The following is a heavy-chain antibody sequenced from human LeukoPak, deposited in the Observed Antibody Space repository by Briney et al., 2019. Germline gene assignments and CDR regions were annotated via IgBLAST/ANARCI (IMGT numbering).Heavy chain of an antibody. J-gene: IGHJ4*02. CDR3: ARDGGYEPFFDY. Sequence: SETLSLTCTVSGGSVSSSHYYWGWIRQPPGKGLEWIGSMYYSGSTYYNPSLKSRVTISVDTSKNQFSLKLSSVTAADTAVYYCARDGGYEPFFDYWGQGTLVTVSS. V-gene: IGHV4-39*02. CDR2: MYYSGST. D-gene: IGHD5-12*01. CDR1: GGSVSSSHYY.